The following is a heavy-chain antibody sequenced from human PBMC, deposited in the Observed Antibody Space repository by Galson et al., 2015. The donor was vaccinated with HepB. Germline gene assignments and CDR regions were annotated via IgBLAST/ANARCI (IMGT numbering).Heavy chain of an antibody. D-gene: IGHD3-22*01. Sequence: SLRLSCAASGFTFSSYAMHWVRQAPGKGLEWVAVISYDGSNKYYADSVKGRFTISRDNSKNTLYLQMNSLRAEDTAVYYCARAAGTYYYDSSGPYWGQGTLVTVSS. CDR1: GFTFSSYA. CDR3: ARAAGTYYYDSSGPY. CDR2: ISYDGSNK. V-gene: IGHV3-30-3*01. J-gene: IGHJ4*02.